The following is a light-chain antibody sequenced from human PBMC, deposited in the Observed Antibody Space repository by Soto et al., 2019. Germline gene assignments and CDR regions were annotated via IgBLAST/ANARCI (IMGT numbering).Light chain of an antibody. CDR2: EGS. V-gene: IGLV2-23*03. CDR3: CSYAGSSTLVV. Sequence: QSALTQPASVSGSPGQSITISCTGTSSDVGSYNLVSWYQQHRGKAPKLFIYEGSKRSSGVSNRFSGSKSGNTASLTISGLQAEDEADYYFCSYAGSSTLVVFGGGTKLTVL. CDR1: SSDVGSYNL. J-gene: IGLJ2*01.